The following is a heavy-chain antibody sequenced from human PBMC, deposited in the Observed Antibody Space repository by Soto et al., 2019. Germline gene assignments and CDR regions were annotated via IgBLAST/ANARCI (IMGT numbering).Heavy chain of an antibody. D-gene: IGHD2-2*02. CDR2: IYPGDSDT. Sequence: PGESLKISCKGSGYSFTNYWIAWVRQMPGKGLEWMGIIYPGDSDTRYNPSFQGQVTISADRSITTAYLQWSSLKASDTAMYYCARGMGYCSDTRCNIENYWGQGTLVTVSS. CDR3: ARGMGYCSDTRCNIENY. J-gene: IGHJ4*02. CDR1: GYSFTNYW. V-gene: IGHV5-51*01.